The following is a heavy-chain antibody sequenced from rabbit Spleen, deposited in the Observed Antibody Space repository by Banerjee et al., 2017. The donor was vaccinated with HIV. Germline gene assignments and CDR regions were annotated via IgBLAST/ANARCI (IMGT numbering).Heavy chain of an antibody. D-gene: IGHD4-1*01. CDR3: ARVSETSGWGEDL. Sequence: EQLEESGGGLVKPEGSLTLTCKASGVSFSDKDVMCWVRQAPGKVLEWIACINIVTGKDVYATWAKGRFIMSRTSSTTVTLQMTSLTVADTATYFCARVSETSGWGEDLWGPGTLVTVS. CDR2: INIVTGKD. V-gene: IGHV1S45*01. CDR1: GVSFSDKDV. J-gene: IGHJ4*01.